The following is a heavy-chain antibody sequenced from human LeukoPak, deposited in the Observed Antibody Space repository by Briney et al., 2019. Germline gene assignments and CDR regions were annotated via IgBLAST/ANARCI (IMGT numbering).Heavy chain of an antibody. CDR3: ARRPHHDFWSGYYSTGAFDI. CDR1: GGTFSSYA. Sequence: SVKVSCKASGGTFSSYAISWVRQAPGQGLEWMGGITPIFGTANYAQKFQGRVTITTDESTSTAYMELSSLRSEDTAVYYCARRPHHDFWSGYYSTGAFDIWGQGTMVTVSS. V-gene: IGHV1-69*05. CDR2: ITPIFGTA. D-gene: IGHD3-3*01. J-gene: IGHJ3*02.